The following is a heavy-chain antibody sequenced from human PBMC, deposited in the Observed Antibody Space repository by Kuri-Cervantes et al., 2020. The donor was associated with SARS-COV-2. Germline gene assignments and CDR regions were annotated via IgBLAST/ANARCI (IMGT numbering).Heavy chain of an antibody. J-gene: IGHJ4*02. CDR1: GYRFTDYG. CDR2: ISTYNGNT. CDR3: AKTGEEWVFDY. Sequence: ASVKVSCKASGYRFTDYGISWVRQAPGQGLEWMGWISTYNGNTNYAQKFQGRVTMTRDTSISTAYMELSRLRSDDTAVYYCAKTGEEWVFDYWGQGTLVTVSS. V-gene: IGHV1-18*01. D-gene: IGHD7-27*01.